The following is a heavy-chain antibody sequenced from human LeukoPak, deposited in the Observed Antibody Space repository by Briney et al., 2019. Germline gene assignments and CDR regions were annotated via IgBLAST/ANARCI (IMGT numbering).Heavy chain of an antibody. J-gene: IGHJ5*01. CDR2: INHSGST. D-gene: IGHD2-2*01. CDR3: TRAPRGVSCSSTNCHSTAGRFDS. V-gene: IGHV4-34*01. Sequence: SETLSLTCAVYGGSFSGYYWSWIRQPPGKGLEWIGEINHSGSTNYNPSLKSRVTISVDTSKNQFSPKLSSVTAADTAVYYCTRAPRGVSCSSTNCHSTAGRFDSWGRGTLVTVSS. CDR1: GGSFSGYY.